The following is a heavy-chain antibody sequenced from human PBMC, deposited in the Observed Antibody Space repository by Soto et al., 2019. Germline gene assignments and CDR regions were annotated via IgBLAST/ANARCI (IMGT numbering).Heavy chain of an antibody. V-gene: IGHV4-34*08. CDR2: INHAGGT. Sequence: SETLSLPCAVVCGNVKGFYWNRIRQPPGKGLEWIGEINHAGGTHYNPSLKSRVTMSVDTSKNQFSLRLSSVTAADTAIYYCATRITVFGLLIPPFDPWGQGTQVTVSS. D-gene: IGHD3-3*01. CDR3: ATRITVFGLLIPPFDP. J-gene: IGHJ5*02. CDR1: CGNVKGFY.